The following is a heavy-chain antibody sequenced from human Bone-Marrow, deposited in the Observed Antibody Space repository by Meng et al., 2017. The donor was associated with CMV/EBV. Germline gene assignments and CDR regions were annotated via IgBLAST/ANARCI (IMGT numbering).Heavy chain of an antibody. Sequence: ASVKVSCKASGYTFTSYGISWVRQAPGQGLEWMGWINPNSGGTSYAQKFQGRVTMTRDTPISTAYMELSSLRSDDTAVYYCARGYSYGYSWYFDYWGQGTLVTVSS. J-gene: IGHJ4*02. CDR1: GYTFTSYG. CDR3: ARGYSYGYSWYFDY. D-gene: IGHD5-18*01. V-gene: IGHV1-2*02. CDR2: INPNSGGT.